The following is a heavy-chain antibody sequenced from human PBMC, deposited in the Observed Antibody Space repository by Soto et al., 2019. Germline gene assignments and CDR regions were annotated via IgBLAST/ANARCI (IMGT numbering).Heavy chain of an antibody. V-gene: IGHV4-59*01. CDR2: IYYSGST. D-gene: IGHD5-12*01. CDR3: ARAGAEEWLLHPLDY. Sequence: SETLSLTCTVSGGSISSYYWSWIRQPPGKGLEWIGYIYYSGSTNYNPSLKSRVTISVDTSKNQFSLKLSSVTAADTAVYYCARAGAEEWLLHPLDYWGQGTLVTVSS. J-gene: IGHJ4*02. CDR1: GGSISSYY.